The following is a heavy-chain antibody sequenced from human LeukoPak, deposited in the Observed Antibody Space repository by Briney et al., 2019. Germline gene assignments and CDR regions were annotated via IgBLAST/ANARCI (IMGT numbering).Heavy chain of an antibody. CDR2: FYYRGSP. CDR3: ASGTYGDYRY. V-gene: IGHV4-39*01. CDR1: GGSISSSRYY. Sequence: SETLSLTCTVSGGSISSSRYYWGWIRQPPGKGLEWIGSFYYRGSPYYHPSLKSRVTISVDTSKHQFSLKLSSVTAADTAVYYCASGTYGDYRYWGQGTLVTVSS. J-gene: IGHJ4*02. D-gene: IGHD4-17*01.